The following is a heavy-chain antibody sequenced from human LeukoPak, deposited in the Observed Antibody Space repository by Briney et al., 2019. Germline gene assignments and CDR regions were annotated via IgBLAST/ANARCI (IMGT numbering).Heavy chain of an antibody. V-gene: IGHV3-30-3*01. Sequence: PGGSLRLSCAASGFTFSSYAMHWVRQAPGKGLEWVAVISYDGSNKYYADSVKGRFTISRDNSKNTLYLQMNSLRAEDTAVYYCARASIAAALHLTDGEDYWGQGTLVTVSS. CDR1: GFTFSSYA. CDR3: ARASIAAALHLTDGEDY. CDR2: ISYDGSNK. D-gene: IGHD6-13*01. J-gene: IGHJ4*02.